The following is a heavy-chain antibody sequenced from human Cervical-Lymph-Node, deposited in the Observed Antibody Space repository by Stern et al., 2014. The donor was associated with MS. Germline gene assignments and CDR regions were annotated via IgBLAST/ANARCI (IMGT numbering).Heavy chain of an antibody. Sequence: VQLVQSGAEVKRPESSVKVSCKTSGGSLSTLDISWVRQAPGQGLEWVGEIMPLLGTARYAQKFKGRLTITADDSTSTVYMELSSLKSEDTAIYFCARHQAGIAANWGQGTLVTVTS. CDR1: GGSLSTLD. V-gene: IGHV1-69*19. J-gene: IGHJ4*02. CDR3: ARHQAGIAAN. CDR2: IMPLLGTA. D-gene: IGHD6-13*01.